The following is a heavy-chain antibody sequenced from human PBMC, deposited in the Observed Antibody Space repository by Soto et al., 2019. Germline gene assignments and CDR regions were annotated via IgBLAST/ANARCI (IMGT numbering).Heavy chain of an antibody. CDR1: GGTFSSYT. Sequence: QVQLVQSGAEVKKPGSSVKVSCKASGGTFSSYTISWVRQAPGQGLEWMGRIIPILGIANYAQKFQGRVRIPADKSTRTAYRGLRSLRSEDTAVYYCARSRVGVVAATPIFDIWGQGTMVTVSS. V-gene: IGHV1-69*02. CDR2: IIPILGIA. J-gene: IGHJ3*02. D-gene: IGHD2-15*01. CDR3: ARSRVGVVAATPIFDI.